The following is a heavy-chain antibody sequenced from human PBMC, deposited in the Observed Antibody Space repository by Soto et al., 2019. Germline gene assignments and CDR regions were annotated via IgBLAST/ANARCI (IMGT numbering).Heavy chain of an antibody. CDR3: AKGGRQWLVTSDFNY. V-gene: IGHV3-30*18. CDR2: VSHDGRNT. Sequence: VQLVESGGGVVQPGRSLRLSCAASGFTFSDYAMHWVRQAPGKGLEWVAVVSHDGRNTHYADSVKGRFTISRDSSKNRVSLEMTSLRAEDTAVYYCAKGGRQWLVTSDFNYWGQGALDTVSS. CDR1: GFTFSDYA. J-gene: IGHJ4*02. D-gene: IGHD6-19*01.